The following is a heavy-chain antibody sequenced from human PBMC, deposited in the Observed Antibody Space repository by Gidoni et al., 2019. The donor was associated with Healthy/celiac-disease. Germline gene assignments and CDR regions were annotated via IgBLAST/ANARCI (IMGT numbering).Heavy chain of an antibody. Sequence: VESGGGLVKPGGSLRLSCAASGFTFSNAWMSWGRQAPGKGLEWVGRIKSKTDGGTTDYAAPVKGRFTISRDDSKNTLYLQMNSLKTEDTAVYYCTTWYSSGWYGFGDYWGQGTLVTVSS. J-gene: IGHJ4*02. CDR3: TTWYSSGWYGFGDY. V-gene: IGHV3-15*01. CDR2: IKSKTDGGTT. CDR1: GFTFSNAW. D-gene: IGHD6-19*01.